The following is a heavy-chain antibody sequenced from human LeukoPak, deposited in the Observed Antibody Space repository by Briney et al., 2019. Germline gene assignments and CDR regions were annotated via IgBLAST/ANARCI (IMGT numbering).Heavy chain of an antibody. Sequence: GGSLRLSCAASGFTFSSHVMSWVRQAPGKGLEWVSVIYSGGTTYYAESVKGRFTTSRDNSKNILYLQMNSLRVEDTAVYYCTTGLSYCSSTSCIPNVDYWGQGTLVTVSS. CDR3: TTGLSYCSSTSCIPNVDY. V-gene: IGHV3-53*01. CDR1: GFTFSSHV. CDR2: IYSGGTT. J-gene: IGHJ4*02. D-gene: IGHD2-2*01.